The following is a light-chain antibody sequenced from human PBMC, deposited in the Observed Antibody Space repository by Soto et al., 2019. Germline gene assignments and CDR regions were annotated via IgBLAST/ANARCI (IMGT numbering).Light chain of an antibody. J-gene: IGKJ1*01. CDR2: KAS. Sequence: DIQMTQSPSTLSASVGDRVTITCRASQSISNWLAWYQQKPGKAPKLLIYKASSLESGVPSRLSGSGSGTEFTLTISSLQSEDFAVYYCQQYNNWPSFGPGTKVDIK. V-gene: IGKV1-5*03. CDR1: QSISNW. CDR3: QQYNNWPS.